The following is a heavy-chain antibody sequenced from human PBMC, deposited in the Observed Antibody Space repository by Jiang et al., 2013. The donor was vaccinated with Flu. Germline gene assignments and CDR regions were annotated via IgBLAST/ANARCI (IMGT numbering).Heavy chain of an antibody. CDR2: IIPILGIA. V-gene: IGHV1-69*04. D-gene: IGHD3-22*01. CDR1: GGTFSSYA. Sequence: SGAEVKKPGSSVKVSCKASGGTFSSYAISWVRQAPGQGLEWMGGIIPILGIANYAQKFQGRVTITADKSTSTAYMELSSLRSEDTAVYYCARGRYYYDSSGYKWRYYYGMDVWGQGTTVTVSS. J-gene: IGHJ6*02. CDR3: ARGRYYYDSSGYKWRYYYGMDV.